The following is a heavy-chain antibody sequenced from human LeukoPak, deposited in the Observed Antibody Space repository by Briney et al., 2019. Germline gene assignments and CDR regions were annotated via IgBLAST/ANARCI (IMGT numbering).Heavy chain of an antibody. CDR2: IFHSGDT. Sequence: PSETLSLTCAVSGVSISSGGHSWSWIRQPPGKGLEWIGNIFHSGDTHYNPSLKSRVTISVDTSKNQVSLKLTSVTAADTALYYCARGPIAAAGRSWDYWGQGILVTVSS. CDR3: ARGPIAAAGRSWDY. J-gene: IGHJ4*02. V-gene: IGHV4-30-2*01. D-gene: IGHD6-13*01. CDR1: GVSISSGGHS.